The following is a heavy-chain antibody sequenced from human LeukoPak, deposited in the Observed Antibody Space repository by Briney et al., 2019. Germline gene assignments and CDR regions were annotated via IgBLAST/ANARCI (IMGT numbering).Heavy chain of an antibody. J-gene: IGHJ4*02. CDR1: GYTFSIYD. V-gene: IGHV1-8*01. D-gene: IGHD3-10*01. CDR2: MSPNSGNT. Sequence: ASVKVSCKASGYTFSIYDINWVRQAPGQGLEWMGWMSPNSGNTGSAQKFQGRFTMTRDASITTAYMELNDLRSEDTAVYYCARGIDAGVDYWGQGTLVTVSS. CDR3: ARGIDAGVDY.